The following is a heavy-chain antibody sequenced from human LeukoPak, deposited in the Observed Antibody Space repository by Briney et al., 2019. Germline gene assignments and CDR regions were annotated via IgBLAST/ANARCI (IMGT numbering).Heavy chain of an antibody. CDR3: AKDGPYSSGWYGYFDY. CDR2: ISYAGSNK. CDR1: GFTFSSYG. J-gene: IGHJ4*02. V-gene: IGHV3-30*18. Sequence: GGSLRRSCAASGFTFSSYGMHWVRQAPGKGLEWVAVISYAGSNKYYADSVKGRFTISRDNSKNTLYLQMNSLRAEDTAVYYCAKDGPYSSGWYGYFDYWGQGTLVTVSS. D-gene: IGHD6-19*01.